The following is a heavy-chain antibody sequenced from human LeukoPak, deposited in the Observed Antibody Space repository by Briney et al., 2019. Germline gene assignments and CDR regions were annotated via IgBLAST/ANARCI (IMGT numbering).Heavy chain of an antibody. CDR2: IIPILGIA. J-gene: IGHJ4*02. D-gene: IGHD2-21*02. V-gene: IGHV1-69*04. Sequence: ASVKVSCKASGGTFSSYAISWVRQAPGQGLEWMGRIIPILGIANYAQKFQGRVTITADKSTSTAYMELSSLRSEDTAVYYCARDPLDCGGDCYFDYWGQGTLVTVSS. CDR1: GGTFSSYA. CDR3: ARDPLDCGGDCYFDY.